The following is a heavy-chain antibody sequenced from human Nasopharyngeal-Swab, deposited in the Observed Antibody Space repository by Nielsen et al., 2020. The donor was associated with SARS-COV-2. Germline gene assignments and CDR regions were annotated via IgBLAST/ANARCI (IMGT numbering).Heavy chain of an antibody. V-gene: IGHV3-21*01. D-gene: IGHD6-19*01. J-gene: IGHJ2*01. CDR2: ISSSSSYI. Sequence: GESLKISCAASGFTFSSYSMNWVRQAPGKGLEWVSSISSSSSYIYYADSVKGRFTISRDNAKNSLYLQMNSLRAEGTAVYYCARSSGGYWYFDLWGRGTLVTVSS. CDR3: ARSSGGYWYFDL. CDR1: GFTFSSYS.